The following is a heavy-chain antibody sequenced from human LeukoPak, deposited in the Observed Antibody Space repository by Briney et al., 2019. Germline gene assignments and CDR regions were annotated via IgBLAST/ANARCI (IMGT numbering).Heavy chain of an antibody. Sequence: YIYHTGSTSYSPSLKSRVTISADTSQNQFSLKLSSVTAADTAVYCASRKLGNDYWGQGTLVTVSS. J-gene: IGHJ4*02. CDR2: IYHTGST. CDR3: ASRKLGNDY. D-gene: IGHD7-27*01. V-gene: IGHV4-59*01.